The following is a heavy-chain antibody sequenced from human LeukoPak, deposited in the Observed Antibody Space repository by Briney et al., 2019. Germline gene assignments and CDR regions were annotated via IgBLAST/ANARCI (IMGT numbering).Heavy chain of an antibody. Sequence: PSETLSLTCTVSGGSISSGNYYWSWIRQHPGKGLEWIGYIYYSGSTYYNPSLKSRVTISVDTSKNQFSLKLSSVTAADTAVYYCARRPGDGSGYHFDYWGQGALVTVSS. CDR3: ARRPGDGSGYHFDY. J-gene: IGHJ4*02. CDR2: IYYSGST. V-gene: IGHV4-31*03. D-gene: IGHD3-3*01. CDR1: GGSISSGNYY.